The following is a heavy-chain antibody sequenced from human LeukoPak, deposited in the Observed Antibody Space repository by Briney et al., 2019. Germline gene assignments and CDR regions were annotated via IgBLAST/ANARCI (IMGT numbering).Heavy chain of an antibody. Sequence: GGSLRLSCAASGFTFSTFSRSWMSWVRQAPGKGLEWVSAISGGGGSTYYADSVKGRFTISRDNSKNTLYLQMNSLRAEDTAVYYCAKHTGYSYAKYYFDYWGQGTLVTVSS. CDR1: GFTFSTFSRSW. V-gene: IGHV3-23*01. CDR2: ISGGGGST. D-gene: IGHD5-18*01. J-gene: IGHJ4*02. CDR3: AKHTGYSYAKYYFDY.